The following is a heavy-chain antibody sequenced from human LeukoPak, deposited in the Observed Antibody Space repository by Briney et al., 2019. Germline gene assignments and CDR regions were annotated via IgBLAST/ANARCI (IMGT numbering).Heavy chain of an antibody. Sequence: SETLSLTCTVSGGSISSSSYYWGWIRQPPGKGLEWIGSIYYSGSTYYNPSLKSRVTISVDTSKNQFSLKLSSVTAADTAVYYCARRGDCSSTSCPPAWFDPWGQGTLVTVSS. CDR3: ARRGDCSSTSCPPAWFDP. CDR1: GGSISSSSYY. D-gene: IGHD2-2*01. CDR2: IYYSGST. J-gene: IGHJ5*02. V-gene: IGHV4-39*01.